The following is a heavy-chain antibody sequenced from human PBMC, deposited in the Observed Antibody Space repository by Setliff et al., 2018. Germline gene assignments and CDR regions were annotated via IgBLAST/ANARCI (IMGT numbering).Heavy chain of an antibody. CDR2: INHSGSA. Sequence: PSETLSLTCAVYGGSFSSHHWCWIRQPPWKGLEWIGEINHSGSANYNPSLKSRVTISLDTSKNQFSLKLSSVTAADTAVYYCARGDYYDSSAYSPDTFDIWGQGTMVTVSS. V-gene: IGHV4-34*01. CDR1: GGSFSSHH. J-gene: IGHJ3*02. CDR3: ARGDYYDSSAYSPDTFDI. D-gene: IGHD3-22*01.